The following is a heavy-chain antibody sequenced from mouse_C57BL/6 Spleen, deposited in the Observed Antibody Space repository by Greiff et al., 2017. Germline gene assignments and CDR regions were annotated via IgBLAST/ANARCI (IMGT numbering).Heavy chain of an antibody. D-gene: IGHD1-1*01. CDR1: GYTFTGYW. J-gene: IGHJ4*01. V-gene: IGHV1-9*01. CDR2: ILPGSGST. CDR3: AKVYGSSDNYAMDY. Sequence: QVQLKQSGAELMKPGASVKLSCTATGYTFTGYWIEWVQQRPGHGLEWIGEILPGSGSTNYNEKFKGTATFTADTSSKTAYMQLSSLTTEDSAIYYCAKVYGSSDNYAMDYWGQGTSVTVSS.